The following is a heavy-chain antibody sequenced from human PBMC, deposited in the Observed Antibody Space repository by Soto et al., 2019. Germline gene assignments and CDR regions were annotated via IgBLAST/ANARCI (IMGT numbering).Heavy chain of an antibody. D-gene: IGHD4-17*01. CDR1: GYTFTSYY. V-gene: IGHV1-46*01. Sequence: ASVKVSCKASGYTFTSYYMHWVLQAPGQGLEWMGIINPSGGSTSYAQKFQGRVTMTRDTSTSTVYMELSSLRSEDTAVYYCARDAYDYGDFAGIGYWGQGTLVTVSS. J-gene: IGHJ4*02. CDR3: ARDAYDYGDFAGIGY. CDR2: INPSGGST.